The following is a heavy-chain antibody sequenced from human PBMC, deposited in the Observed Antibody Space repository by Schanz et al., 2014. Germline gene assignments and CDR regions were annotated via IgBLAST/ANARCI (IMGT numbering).Heavy chain of an antibody. CDR2: ISPYTGNT. Sequence: QVQLVQSGAEVKKPGASVKVSCKTSGYTFSDYGITWVRQAPGQGLEWVGWISPYTGNTHYFDKMEGRVTMTTDTSTSTAYMELRSLRSDDTAVYYCARGYGDSPTDFWGQGTLVTVSS. D-gene: IGHD4-17*01. J-gene: IGHJ4*02. V-gene: IGHV1-18*01. CDR1: GYTFSDYG. CDR3: ARGYGDSPTDF.